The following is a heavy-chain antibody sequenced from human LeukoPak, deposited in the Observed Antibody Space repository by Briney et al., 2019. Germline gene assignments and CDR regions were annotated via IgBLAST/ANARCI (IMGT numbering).Heavy chain of an antibody. Sequence: SVKVSCKASGGTFRSYTISWVRQAPGQGLEWMGGIIPIFGTTNYAQKFQGRVTITADESTSTAYLEVSSLRSDDTAVYYCARGHPSNSKTFDMWGQGTMVSVSS. J-gene: IGHJ3*02. CDR2: IIPIFGTT. CDR1: GGTFRSYT. D-gene: IGHD6-13*01. V-gene: IGHV1-69*13. CDR3: ARGHPSNSKTFDM.